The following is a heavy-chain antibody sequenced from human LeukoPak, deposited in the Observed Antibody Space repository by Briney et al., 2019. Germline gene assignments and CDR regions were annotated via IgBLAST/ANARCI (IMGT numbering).Heavy chain of an antibody. CDR3: ARGEGFGYYYYMDV. V-gene: IGHV4-59*01. Sequence: SETLSLTCTVSGDSISYFYWGWIRQPPGKGLEWIGYIFYSGSTNYNPSLKSRVTISVDTSKNQFSLKLSSVTAADTAVYYCARGEGFGYYYYMDVWGKGTTVTVSS. CDR1: GDSISYFY. D-gene: IGHD3-16*01. CDR2: IFYSGST. J-gene: IGHJ6*03.